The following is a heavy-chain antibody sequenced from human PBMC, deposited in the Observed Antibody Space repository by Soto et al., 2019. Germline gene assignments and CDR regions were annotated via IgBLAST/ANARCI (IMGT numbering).Heavy chain of an antibody. J-gene: IGHJ6*02. Sequence: GGSLRLCCVASVFSFRSFGMHWFRQAPGKGLEWVAVIWSDGNTEYYANSVKGRFTIARDNSENTLYLEMNSLRVDDTAVYYCARRAEYYEGSGRNYYYGMDVWGQGTTVTVS. CDR2: IWSDGNTE. CDR3: ARRAEYYEGSGRNYYYGMDV. V-gene: IGHV3-33*01. CDR1: VFSFRSFG. D-gene: IGHD3-22*01.